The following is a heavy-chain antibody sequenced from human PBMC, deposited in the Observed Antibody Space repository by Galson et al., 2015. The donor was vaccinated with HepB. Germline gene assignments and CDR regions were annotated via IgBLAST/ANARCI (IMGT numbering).Heavy chain of an antibody. CDR1: GGSISSSSYY. CDR2: IYYSGST. CDR3: ARDDSSGYYYFSTYYYGMDV. D-gene: IGHD3-22*01. J-gene: IGHJ6*02. V-gene: IGHV4-39*01. Sequence: ETLSLTCTVSGGSISSSSYYWGWIRQPPGKGLEWIGSIYYSGSTYYNPSLKSRVTISVDTSKNQFSLKLSSVTAADTAMYYCARDDSSGYYYFSTYYYGMDVWGQGTTVTVSS.